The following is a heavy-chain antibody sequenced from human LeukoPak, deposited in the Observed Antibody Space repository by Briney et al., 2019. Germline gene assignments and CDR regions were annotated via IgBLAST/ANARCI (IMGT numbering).Heavy chain of an antibody. Sequence: GGSLRLSCAASEFNVSSNYMSWVRQAPGKGLEWVAVISFDGNSEYYADSVKGRSTISRDNSRNMVYLQMHSLRPEDTAIYYCARDGRGYTYGYFPYYWGQGTLVTVSS. CDR1: EFNVSSNY. D-gene: IGHD5-18*01. V-gene: IGHV3-30-3*01. CDR2: ISFDGNSE. CDR3: ARDGRGYTYGYFPYY. J-gene: IGHJ4*02.